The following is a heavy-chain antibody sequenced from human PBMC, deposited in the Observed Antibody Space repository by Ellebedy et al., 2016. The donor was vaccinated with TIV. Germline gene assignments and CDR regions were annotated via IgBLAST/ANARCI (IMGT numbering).Heavy chain of an antibody. D-gene: IGHD6-13*01. J-gene: IGHJ4*02. CDR2: ISYDGSNK. Sequence: GGSLRLSCAASGFTFSSYAMHWVRQAPGKGLEWVAVISYDGSNKYYADSVKGRFTISRDNSKNTLYLQMNSLRAEDTAVYYCARVSAAFIAAAGTSYWGQGTLVTVSS. CDR1: GFTFSSYA. V-gene: IGHV3-30-3*01. CDR3: ARVSAAFIAAAGTSY.